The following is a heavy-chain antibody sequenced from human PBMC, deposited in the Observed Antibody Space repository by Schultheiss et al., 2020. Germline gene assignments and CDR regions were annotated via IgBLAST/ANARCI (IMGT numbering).Heavy chain of an antibody. D-gene: IGHD6-19*01. V-gene: IGHV3-48*04. J-gene: IGHJ3*02. Sequence: GESLKISCAASGFTFSSYAMSWVRQAPGKGLEWVSYISSSGSTIYYADSVKGRFTISRDNAKNSLYLQMNSLRAEDTAVYYCARDRSMAEQWLVVDAFDIWGQGTMVTVSS. CDR1: GFTFSSYA. CDR3: ARDRSMAEQWLVVDAFDI. CDR2: ISSSGSTI.